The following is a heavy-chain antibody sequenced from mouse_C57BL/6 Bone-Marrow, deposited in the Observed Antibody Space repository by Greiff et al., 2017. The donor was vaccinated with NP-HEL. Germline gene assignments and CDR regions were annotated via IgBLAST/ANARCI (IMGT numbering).Heavy chain of an antibody. J-gene: IGHJ4*01. CDR1: GFTFSDYY. D-gene: IGHD1-1*01. Sequence: EVKVVESEGGLVQPGSSMKLSCTASGFTFSDYYMAWVRQVPEKGLEWVANINYDGSSTYYLDSLKSRFIISRDNAKNILYLQMSSLKSEDTATYYCAREGDGRNYAMDYWGQGTSVTVSS. V-gene: IGHV5-16*01. CDR3: AREGDGRNYAMDY. CDR2: INYDGSST.